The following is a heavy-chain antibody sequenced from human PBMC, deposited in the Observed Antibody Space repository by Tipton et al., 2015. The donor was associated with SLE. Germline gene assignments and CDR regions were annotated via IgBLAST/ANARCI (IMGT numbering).Heavy chain of an antibody. V-gene: IGHV4-4*02. CDR1: GGSISSSNW. CDR2: IYHSGST. J-gene: IGHJ6*03. D-gene: IGHD1-26*01. Sequence: GLVKPSGTLSLTCAVSGGSISSSNWWSWVRQPPGKGLEWIGEIYHSGSTNYNPSLKSRVTISVDKSKNQFSLKLSSVTAADTAVYYCARLIVGATKGLRYYMDVWGKGTTVTVSS. CDR3: ARLIVGATKGLRYYMDV.